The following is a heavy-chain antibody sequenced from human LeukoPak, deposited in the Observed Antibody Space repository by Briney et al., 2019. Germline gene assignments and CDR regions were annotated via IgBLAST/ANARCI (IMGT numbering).Heavy chain of an antibody. CDR2: INHSGST. CDR1: GGSLSGYY. J-gene: IGHJ4*02. V-gene: IGHV4-34*01. CDR3: ARGGAYCSGGSCNVFDY. Sequence: SETLSLTCAVHGGSLSGYYWSWIRQPPGKGLEWIGEINHSGSTNYNPSLKSRVTISVDTSKNQFSLKLSSVTAADTAVYYCARGGAYCSGGSCNVFDYWGQGTLVTVSS. D-gene: IGHD2-15*01.